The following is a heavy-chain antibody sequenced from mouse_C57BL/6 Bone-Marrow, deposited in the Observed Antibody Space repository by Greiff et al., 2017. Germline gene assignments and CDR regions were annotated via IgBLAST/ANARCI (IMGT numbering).Heavy chain of an antibody. Sequence: QVQLKESGPELVKPGASVKLSCKASGYTFTSYDINWVKQRPGQGLEWIGWIYPRDGSTKYNEKFKGKATLTVDTSSHTAYMELHSLTSEGSAVYFCARLEFDGSSGDWYFDVWGTGTTVTVSS. J-gene: IGHJ1*03. D-gene: IGHD1-1*01. V-gene: IGHV1-85*01. CDR2: IYPRDGST. CDR1: GYTFTSYD. CDR3: ARLEFDGSSGDWYFDV.